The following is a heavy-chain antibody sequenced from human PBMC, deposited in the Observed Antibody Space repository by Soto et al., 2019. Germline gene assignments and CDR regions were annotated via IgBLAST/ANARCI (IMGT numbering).Heavy chain of an antibody. V-gene: IGHV4-34*01. D-gene: IGHD3-9*01. CDR3: ARGRYFDWLYYFDY. CDR1: GGSFSGYY. J-gene: IGHJ4*02. Sequence: SETLSLTCAVYGGSFSGYYWSWIRQPPGKGLEWIGEINHSGSTNYNPSLKSRVTISVDTSKNQFSLKLSSVTAADTAVYYCARGRYFDWLYYFDYWGQGTLVTVSS. CDR2: INHSGST.